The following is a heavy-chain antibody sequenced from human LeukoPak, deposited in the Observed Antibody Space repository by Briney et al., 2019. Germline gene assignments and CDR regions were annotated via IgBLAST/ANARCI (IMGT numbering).Heavy chain of an antibody. CDR1: GGTFLSHT. CDR2: ITPVIETA. J-gene: IGHJ5*02. CDR3: ARVNLRGSNYNWFDP. Sequence: GASVKVSCKTSGGTFLSHTFSWARQAPGKGLEWMGKITPVIETANYAQTLQGRVSIYADKSTTTVYMDLSGLRPDDTAVYYCARVNLRGSNYNWFDPWGQGTRVTVSS. V-gene: IGHV1-69*08. D-gene: IGHD3-10*01.